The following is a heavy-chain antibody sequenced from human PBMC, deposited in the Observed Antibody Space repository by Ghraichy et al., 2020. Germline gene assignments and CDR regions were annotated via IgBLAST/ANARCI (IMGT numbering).Heavy chain of an antibody. Sequence: GGSLRPSCVAAGFTVSSKYMTWVRQAPGKGLEWVSVIYTGDITDYADSVKGRFTISRDSSKNTLSLQMNSLRAEDTAVYYCAGESSGYYYGGEGGMDVWGQGTTVTVSS. CDR2: IYTGDIT. CDR1: GFTVSSKY. D-gene: IGHD3-22*01. CDR3: AGESSGYYYGGEGGMDV. V-gene: IGHV3-53*01. J-gene: IGHJ6*02.